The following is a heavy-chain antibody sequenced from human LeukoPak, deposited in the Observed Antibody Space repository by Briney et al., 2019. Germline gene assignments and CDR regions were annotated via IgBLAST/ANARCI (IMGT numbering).Heavy chain of an antibody. V-gene: IGHV4-39*07. D-gene: IGHD4-23*01. CDR1: GGSISSSSYY. Sequence: SATLSLTCTVSGGSISSSSYYWGWIRQPPGKWLGWIGSIYYSGSTYYNPSLKSRVTISVDTSKNQFSLKLSSVTAADTAVYYCTRDTPRDYGGAPAPFDYWGQGTLVTVSS. J-gene: IGHJ4*02. CDR3: TRDTPRDYGGAPAPFDY. CDR2: IYYSGST.